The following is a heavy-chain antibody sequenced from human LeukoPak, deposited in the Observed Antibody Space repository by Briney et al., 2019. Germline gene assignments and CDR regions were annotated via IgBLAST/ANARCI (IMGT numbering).Heavy chain of an antibody. CDR3: AKARGDQYYYDSSGYWDY. CDR2: ISGSGGST. D-gene: IGHD3-22*01. CDR1: GFTFSSYA. Sequence: GGSLRLSCAASGFTFSSYAMSWVRQAPRKGLEWVSAISGSGGSTYYADSVKGRFTISRDNSKNTLYLQMNSLRAEDTAVYYCAKARGDQYYYDSSGYWDYWGQGTLVTVSS. J-gene: IGHJ4*02. V-gene: IGHV3-23*01.